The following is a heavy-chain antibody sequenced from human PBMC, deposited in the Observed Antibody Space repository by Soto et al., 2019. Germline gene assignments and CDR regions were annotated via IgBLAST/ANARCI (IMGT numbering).Heavy chain of an antibody. CDR3: ATPHTGSGWYGAFDI. CDR2: MNPNSGNT. D-gene: IGHD6-19*01. CDR1: GYTFTSYD. V-gene: IGHV1-8*01. Sequence: ASVKVSCKASGYTFTSYDINWVRQATGQGLEWMGWMNPNSGNTGYAQKFQGRVTMTRNTSISTAYMELSSLRSGDTAVYYCATPHTGSGWYGAFDIWGQGTMVTVSS. J-gene: IGHJ3*02.